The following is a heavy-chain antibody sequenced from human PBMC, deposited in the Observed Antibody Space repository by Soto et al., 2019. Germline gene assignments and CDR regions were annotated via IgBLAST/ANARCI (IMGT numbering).Heavy chain of an antibody. CDR1: GGSISTYY. V-gene: IGHV4-59*08. CDR2: IYYGGSA. D-gene: IGHD2-8*01. J-gene: IGHJ4*02. CDR3: ARGGHCTNGLCSALDY. Sequence: SETLSLTCTVSGGSISTYYWNWIRQPPGKGLEWIGYIYYGGSANYNPSLKSRVTISVDTSKKQFSRKLSSVTAADTAVYYCARGGHCTNGLCSALDYWGQGTLVTVSS.